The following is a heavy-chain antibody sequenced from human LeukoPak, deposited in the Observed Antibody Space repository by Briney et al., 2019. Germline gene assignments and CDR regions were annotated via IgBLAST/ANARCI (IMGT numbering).Heavy chain of an antibody. J-gene: IGHJ4*02. CDR1: GITVGSNF. CDR2: IYSGGST. V-gene: IGHV3-53*01. CDR3: ASGRDFGVVFDH. D-gene: IGHD3-3*01. Sequence: QTGGSLRLSCAASGITVGSNFMSWVRQAPGKGLEWVSVIYSGGSTYYADSVSGRFTISRDDSKNTVSLQMNSLRAEDTAVYYCASGRDFGVVFDHWGQGTLVTVSS.